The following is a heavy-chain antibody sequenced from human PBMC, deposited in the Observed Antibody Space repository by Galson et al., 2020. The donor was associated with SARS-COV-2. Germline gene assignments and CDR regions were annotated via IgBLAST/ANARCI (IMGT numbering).Heavy chain of an antibody. CDR3: ATAITAAAGRVDWFDP. CDR2: ISYDGRNT. V-gene: IGHV3-30*04. J-gene: IGHJ5*02. D-gene: IGHD6-13*01. CDR1: GFTFSRSA. Sequence: GGSLRLSCAASGFTFSRSAIHWVRQAPGKGLEWVAVISYDGRNTHYGDSVRGRFTISRDNSKNTLYLQMSSLRSEDTAVYYCATAITAAAGRVDWFDPWGQGTLVTVSS.